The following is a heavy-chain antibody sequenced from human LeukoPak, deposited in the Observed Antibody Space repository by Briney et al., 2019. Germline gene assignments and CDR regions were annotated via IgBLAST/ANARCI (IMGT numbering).Heavy chain of an antibody. CDR3: ARGDDSSGYYYRAFDI. J-gene: IGHJ3*02. V-gene: IGHV4-59*08. CDR1: GGSISSYY. Sequence: SETLSLTCTVSGGSISSYYWSWIRQPPGKGLEWIGYIYYSGSTNYNPSLKSRVTISVDTSKNQFSLKLSSVTAADTAVYYCARGDDSSGYYYRAFDIWGQGTMVTVSS. CDR2: IYYSGST. D-gene: IGHD3-22*01.